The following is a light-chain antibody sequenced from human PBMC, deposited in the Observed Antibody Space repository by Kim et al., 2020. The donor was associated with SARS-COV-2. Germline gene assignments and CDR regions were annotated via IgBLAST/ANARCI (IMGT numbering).Light chain of an antibody. CDR2: GAS. V-gene: IGKV3-15*01. J-gene: IGKJ4*01. CDR3: QQYSHWPLT. CDR1: QSVSSN. Sequence: EIVMTQSPATLSVSPGERATLSCRASQSVSSNLAWYQQKPGQAPRLLIYGASNRSTGIPGRFSGSGSGTEFTLTIRSLQSEDFAVYYCQQYSHWPLTFGGGTKVDIK.